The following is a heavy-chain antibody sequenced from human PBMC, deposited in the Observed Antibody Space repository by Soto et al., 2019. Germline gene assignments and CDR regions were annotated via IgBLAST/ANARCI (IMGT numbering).Heavy chain of an antibody. CDR2: IYYSGST. V-gene: IGHV4-31*03. D-gene: IGHD1-1*01. CDR1: AGSISRGGYY. CDR3: ARGCDGTRDPFEI. J-gene: IGHJ3*02. Sequence: PSETLSLTCTVSAGSISRGGYYCSWIRQHPGKGLEWIGYIYYSGSTYYNPSLKSRVTISADTSKNKFSLKLSSVTAADTAVHYCARGCDGTRDPFEIWGRGKMVPV.